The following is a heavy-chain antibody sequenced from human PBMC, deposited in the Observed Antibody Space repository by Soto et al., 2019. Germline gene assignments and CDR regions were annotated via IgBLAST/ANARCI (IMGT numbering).Heavy chain of an antibody. D-gene: IGHD3-10*01. CDR3: ATLRRLGEVSPYFDS. V-gene: IGHV4-30-4*01. J-gene: IGHJ4*02. Sequence: SETLSLTCTVSGGSISSGDYYWSWIRQPPGKGLEWIGYIYYSGSTYYNPSLKSRVTISVDTSKNQFSLKLRSVTAADTAVYYCATLRRLGEVSPYFDSWGQGLMVTVSS. CDR2: IYYSGST. CDR1: GGSISSGDYY.